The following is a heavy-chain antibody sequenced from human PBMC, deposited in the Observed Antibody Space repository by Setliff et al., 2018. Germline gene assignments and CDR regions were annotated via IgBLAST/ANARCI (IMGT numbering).Heavy chain of an antibody. J-gene: IGHJ4*02. CDR3: AKDFFDWLELSRYFKY. V-gene: IGHV3-23*01. D-gene: IGHD3-9*01. CDR1: GFAFSSSA. CDR2: ISGSGGST. Sequence: PGGSLRLSCAASGFAFSSSAMSWVRQAPGKGLEWVSAISGSGGSTYYADSVKGRFTISRDNSKNTLYLQMNSLRAEDTAVYYCAKDFFDWLELSRYFKYWGQGSLVTVSS.